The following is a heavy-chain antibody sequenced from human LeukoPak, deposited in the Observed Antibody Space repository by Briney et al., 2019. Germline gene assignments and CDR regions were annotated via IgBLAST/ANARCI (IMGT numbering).Heavy chain of an antibody. D-gene: IGHD3-10*01. J-gene: IGHJ4*02. Sequence: SETLSLTCAVSGGSISSSNWWSWVRQPPGKGLEWIGEIYHSGSTNYNPSLKSRVTISVDTSENQFSLKLSSVTAADTAVYYCARKYYYGSGSYFRWGQGTLVTVSS. CDR3: ARKYYYGSGSYFR. CDR2: IYHSGST. CDR1: GGSISSSNW. V-gene: IGHV4-4*02.